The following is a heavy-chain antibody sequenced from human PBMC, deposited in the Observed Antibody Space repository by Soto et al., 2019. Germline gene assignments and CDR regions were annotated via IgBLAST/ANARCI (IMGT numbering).Heavy chain of an antibody. J-gene: IGHJ4*02. CDR2: INSYNGNT. CDR1: GYIFDNYG. Sequence: GASVKVSCKASGYIFDNYGISWVRQAPGQGLEWMGWINSYNGNTKYGQNLQGRVTMTTDTSTSTAYVELRSLVSDDTAVYYCARDIEGSGTGAPYWGQGTLVTVSS. V-gene: IGHV1-18*01. CDR3: ARDIEGSGTGAPY. D-gene: IGHD3-10*01.